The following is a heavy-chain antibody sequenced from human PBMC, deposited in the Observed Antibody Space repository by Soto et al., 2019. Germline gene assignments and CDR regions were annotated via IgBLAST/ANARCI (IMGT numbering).Heavy chain of an antibody. CDR2: VSFTGTT. J-gene: IGHJ4*02. CDR3: ARLQAAAGDNDLTFDY. V-gene: IGHV4-39*01. Sequence: PSETLSLTCSVSGGSINNNYYYWGWVRQPPGKGLEWIGSVSFTGTTYYSPSLKSRVTTSIDTSRNQFSLKLSSVTAADTAVYYCARLQAAAGDNDLTFDYWGQGTLVTVSS. D-gene: IGHD6-13*01. CDR1: GGSINNNYYY.